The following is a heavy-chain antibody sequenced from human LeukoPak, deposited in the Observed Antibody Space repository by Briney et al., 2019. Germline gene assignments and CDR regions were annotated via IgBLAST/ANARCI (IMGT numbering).Heavy chain of an antibody. CDR2: IYHSGST. J-gene: IGHJ4*02. D-gene: IGHD3-22*01. V-gene: IGHV4-30-2*01. CDR1: GGSISSGGYS. CDR3: ARDYYDSSGYYLPPLVYY. Sequence: PSQTLSLTCAVSGGSISSGGYSWSWIRQPPGKGLEWIGYIYHSGSTCYNPSLKSRVTISVDRSKNQFSLKLSSVTAADTAVYYRARDYYDSSGYYLPPLVYYWGQGTLVTVSS.